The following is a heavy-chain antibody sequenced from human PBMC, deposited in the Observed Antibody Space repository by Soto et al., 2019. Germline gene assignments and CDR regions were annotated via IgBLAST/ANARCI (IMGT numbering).Heavy chain of an antibody. J-gene: IGHJ3*02. CDR3: ARSDIVVVVAATTTGAFDI. V-gene: IGHV4-31*03. D-gene: IGHD2-15*01. CDR1: GGSISSGGYY. CDR2: IYYSGST. Sequence: SETLSLTCTVSGGSISSGGYYWSWIRQHPGKGLEWIGYIYYSGSTYYNPSLKSRVTISVDTSKNQFSLKLSSVTAADTAVYYCARSDIVVVVAATTTGAFDIWGQGTMVTVSS.